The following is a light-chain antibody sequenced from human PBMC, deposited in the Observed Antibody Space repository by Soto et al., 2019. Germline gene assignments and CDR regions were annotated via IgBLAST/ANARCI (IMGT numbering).Light chain of an antibody. V-gene: IGKV1-39*01. Sequence: DIQMTQSASSLSASVGDRVTITFRASQSISNYLNWYQQKPGKAPNLLIHAASSLQSGVPPRFSGSGSGTDFTLTISSLQPEDFATYFCQQSYRNPITFGQGTRLEI. J-gene: IGKJ5*01. CDR3: QQSYRNPIT. CDR2: AAS. CDR1: QSISNY.